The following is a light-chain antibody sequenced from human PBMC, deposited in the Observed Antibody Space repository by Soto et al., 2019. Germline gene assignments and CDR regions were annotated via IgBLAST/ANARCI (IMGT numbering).Light chain of an antibody. CDR2: GAS. CDR3: QQYNNWPLT. Sequence: EIVMTQSPATLSVSPGGRATLSCRASQSVSSNLAWYQQKPGQAPRLLIYGASTRATGFPARFSGSGSGTEFTLTISSLQSEDFAVYYCQQYNNWPLTFCGGTKVDIK. J-gene: IGKJ4*01. V-gene: IGKV3-15*01. CDR1: QSVSSN.